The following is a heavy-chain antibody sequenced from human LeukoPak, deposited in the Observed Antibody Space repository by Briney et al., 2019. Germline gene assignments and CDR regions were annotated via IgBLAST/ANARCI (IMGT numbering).Heavy chain of an antibody. J-gene: IGHJ4*02. V-gene: IGHV4-59*01. CDR2: IYYSGST. D-gene: IGHD3-22*01. CDR3: ARVDYDSSGYFDY. Sequence: PSETLSLTCTVSGGSFSSYYWSWIRQPPGKGLVWIGYIYYSGSTNYNPSLKRRVTMSIDTSKNQFSLKVTSVTAADTDVYYCARVDYDSSGYFDYWGQGTPVTVSS. CDR1: GGSFSSYY.